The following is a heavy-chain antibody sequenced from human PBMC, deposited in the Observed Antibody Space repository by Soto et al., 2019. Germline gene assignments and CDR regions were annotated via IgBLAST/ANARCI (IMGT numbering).Heavy chain of an antibody. CDR1: GGSISSYY. V-gene: IGHV4-59*08. D-gene: IGHD3-10*01. J-gene: IGHJ6*02. CDR2: IYYSGST. Sequence: SETLSLTCTVSGGSISSYYWSWIRQPPGKGLEWIGYIYYSGSTNYNPSLKSRVTISVDTSKNQFSLKLSSVTAADTAVYYCARQAGDYYYYGMDVWGQGTTVTVSS. CDR3: ARQAGDYYYYGMDV.